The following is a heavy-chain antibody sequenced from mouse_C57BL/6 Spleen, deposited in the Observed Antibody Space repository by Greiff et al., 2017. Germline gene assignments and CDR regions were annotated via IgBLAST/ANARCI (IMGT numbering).Heavy chain of an antibody. CDR1: GFSFTSYG. Sequence: VQLQQSGPGLVQPSQSLSITCTVSGFSFTSYGVHWVRQSPGKGLEWLGVIWSGGSTDYNAAFISRLSISKDNSTSQVFFKMNSLQADDTAIYYCARKFLHYDGSFMDYWGQGTSVTVSS. V-gene: IGHV2-2*01. J-gene: IGHJ4*01. D-gene: IGHD2-3*01. CDR3: ARKFLHYDGSFMDY. CDR2: IWSGGST.